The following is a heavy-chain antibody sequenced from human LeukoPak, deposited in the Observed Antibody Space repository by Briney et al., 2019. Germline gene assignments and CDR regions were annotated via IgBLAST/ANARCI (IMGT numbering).Heavy chain of an antibody. Sequence: GFLRLSCAASGFTFSAFSMNWVRQAPGKGLEWVSSISGSSSYIYYADSVKGRFTISRDNAKNLVYLQMNSLRAEDTAVYYCARGWGRSWDENWFDAWGQGIRVTASS. CDR1: GFTFSAFS. D-gene: IGHD3-16*01. CDR2: ISGSSSYI. V-gene: IGHV3-21*01. J-gene: IGHJ5*02. CDR3: ARGWGRSWDENWFDA.